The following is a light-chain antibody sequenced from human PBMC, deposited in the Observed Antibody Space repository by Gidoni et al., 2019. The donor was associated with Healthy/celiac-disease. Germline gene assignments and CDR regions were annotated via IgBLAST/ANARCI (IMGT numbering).Light chain of an antibody. Sequence: EIVLTQSPATLPLSPGARATISCRASQSVSSYLAWYQQKPGQAPRLLIYDASNRATGIPARFSGSGSGTDFTLTISSLEPEDFAVYYCQQRSNWPLTFGGGTKVEIK. CDR1: QSVSSY. CDR3: QQRSNWPLT. CDR2: DAS. J-gene: IGKJ4*01. V-gene: IGKV3-11*01.